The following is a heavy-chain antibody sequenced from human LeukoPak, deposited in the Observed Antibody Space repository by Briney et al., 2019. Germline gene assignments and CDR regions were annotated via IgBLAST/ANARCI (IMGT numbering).Heavy chain of an antibody. CDR1: GFTFSSYE. CDR2: ISSSGSTI. J-gene: IGHJ3*02. CDR3: ARGGAYCGGDCYNAFDI. D-gene: IGHD2-21*02. V-gene: IGHV3-48*03. Sequence: GGSLRLSCAASGFTFSSYEMNWVRQAPGKGLEWVSYISSSGSTIYYADSVKGRFTISRDNAKNSLYLQMNSLRAEDTAVCYCARGGAYCGGDCYNAFDIWGQGTMVTVSS.